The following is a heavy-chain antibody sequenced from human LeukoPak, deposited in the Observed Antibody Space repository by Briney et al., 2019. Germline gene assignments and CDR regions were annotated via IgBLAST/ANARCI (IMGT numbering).Heavy chain of an antibody. J-gene: IGHJ3*02. CDR3: ARDAVSGDAFDI. D-gene: IGHD3-22*01. CDR2: IYSGGSA. Sequence: GGSLRLSCAASGFTVSSNYMSWVRQAPGKGLEWVSVIYSGGSAYYADSVKGRFTISRDNSKNTLYLQMNSLRAEDTAVYYCARDAVSGDAFDIWGQGTMVTVSS. V-gene: IGHV3-53*01. CDR1: GFTVSSNY.